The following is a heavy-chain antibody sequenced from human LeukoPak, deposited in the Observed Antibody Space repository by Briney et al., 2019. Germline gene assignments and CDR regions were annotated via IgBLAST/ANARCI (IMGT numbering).Heavy chain of an antibody. J-gene: IGHJ4*02. D-gene: IGHD3-22*01. CDR1: GFSLNTRGVG. CDR2: IYWDDDR. V-gene: IGHV2-5*02. Sequence: SGPTLVNPTQTLTLTCTFSGFSLNTRGVGVGWIRQPPGRALEWLALIYWDDDRRYSPSLKSRLTITKDTSKNQVVLTMTNMDPVDTATYFCAHRKNYYDSSVFDNWGQGTLVTVSA. CDR3: AHRKNYYDSSVFDN.